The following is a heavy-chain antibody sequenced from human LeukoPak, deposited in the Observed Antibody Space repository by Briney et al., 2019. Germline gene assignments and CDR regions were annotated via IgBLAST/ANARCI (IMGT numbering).Heavy chain of an antibody. CDR2: ISYDGSNK. V-gene: IGHV3-30*03. CDR1: GFTFSSYS. D-gene: IGHD1-26*01. J-gene: IGHJ4*02. CDR3: ARDRVGAPFRVFDY. Sequence: GGSLRLSCAASGFTFSSYSMNWVRQAPGKGLEWVAVISYDGSNKYYADSVKGRFTISRDNSKNTLYLQMNSLRAEDTAVYYCARDRVGAPFRVFDYWGQGTLVTVSS.